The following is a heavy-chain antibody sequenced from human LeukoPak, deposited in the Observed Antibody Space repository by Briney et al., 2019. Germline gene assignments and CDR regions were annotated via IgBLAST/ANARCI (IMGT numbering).Heavy chain of an antibody. CDR3: AREEREYCGGDCNDAFDI. Sequence: SVKVSCKASGGTFSSYAISWVRQAPGQGLEWMGGIIPIFGTANYAQKFQGRVTITADESTSTAYMELSSLRSEDTAVYYCAREEREYCGGDCNDAFDIWAKGQWSPSLQ. CDR2: IIPIFGTA. CDR1: GGTFSSYA. J-gene: IGHJ3*02. V-gene: IGHV1-69*13. D-gene: IGHD2-21*02.